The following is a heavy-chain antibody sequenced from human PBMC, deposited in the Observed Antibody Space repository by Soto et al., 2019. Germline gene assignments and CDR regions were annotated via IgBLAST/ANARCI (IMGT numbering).Heavy chain of an antibody. J-gene: IGHJ4*02. D-gene: IGHD3-9*01. CDR2: IYYSGST. CDR1: GGSISSSSYY. CDR3: ARAYYDILTGYCPLYYFDY. Sequence: PSETLSLTCTVSGGSISSSSYYWGWIRQPPGKGLEWIGSIYYSGSTYYNPSLKSRVTISVDTSKNQFSLKLSSVTAADTAVYYCARAYYDILTGYCPLYYFDYWGQGTLVTVSS. V-gene: IGHV4-39*01.